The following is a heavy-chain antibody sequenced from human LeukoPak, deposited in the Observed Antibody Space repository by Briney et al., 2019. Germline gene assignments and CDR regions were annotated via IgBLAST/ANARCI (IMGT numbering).Heavy chain of an antibody. J-gene: IGHJ3*02. D-gene: IGHD1-26*01. Sequence: ASLRVSCKASVDTFTSYYTRCVRAGPEQGLWWGGLIYPIGGSTSYAQKFQGRVTMTRDTSTSTVYMELSRLRSEDTAVYYCARVGPTAFDAFDIWGQGTMVTVSS. CDR3: ARVGPTAFDAFDI. V-gene: IGHV1-46*01. CDR1: VDTFTSYY. CDR2: IYPIGGST.